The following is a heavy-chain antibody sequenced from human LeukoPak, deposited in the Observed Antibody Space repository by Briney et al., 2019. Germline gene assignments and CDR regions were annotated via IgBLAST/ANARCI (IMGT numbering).Heavy chain of an antibody. J-gene: IGHJ4*02. Sequence: SETLSLTCTVSGGSISSSSYYWGWIRQTPRKGLEWIGSIYYSGSTYYNPSLKSRVTISVDTSKNQFSLKLSSVTAADTVVYYCARHGVLVPAYIDYWGQGTLVTVS. CDR2: IYYSGST. CDR1: GGSISSSSYY. V-gene: IGHV4-39*01. CDR3: ARHGVLVPAYIDY. D-gene: IGHD2-2*01.